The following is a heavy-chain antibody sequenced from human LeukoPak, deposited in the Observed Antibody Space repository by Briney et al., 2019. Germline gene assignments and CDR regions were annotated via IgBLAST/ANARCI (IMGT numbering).Heavy chain of an antibody. Sequence: GSSVKVSCKASGGTFSSYTISWVRQAPGQGLEWMGRIIPILGIANYAQKFQGRVTITADKSTSTAYMELSSLRSEDTAVYYCARTAASIVVATAGWIFDIWGQGTMVTVSS. CDR3: ARTAASIVVATAGWIFDI. V-gene: IGHV1-69*02. D-gene: IGHD2-21*02. CDR2: IIPILGIA. J-gene: IGHJ3*02. CDR1: GGTFSSYT.